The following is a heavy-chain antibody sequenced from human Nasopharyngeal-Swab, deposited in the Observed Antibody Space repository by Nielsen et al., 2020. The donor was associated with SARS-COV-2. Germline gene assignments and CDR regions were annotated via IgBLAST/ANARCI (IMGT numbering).Heavy chain of an antibody. CDR1: GFTFGEFA. CDR3: ARGSCTSSSCPIDS. J-gene: IGHJ5*01. Sequence: SLKISCAVSGFTFGEFAMYWVRQVPGKGLEWVSSIGWNGVSIAYADSVKGRFTISRDNAKKSLYLQMNTLRPEDTALYYCARGSCTSSSCPIDSWGQGNMVTVSS. D-gene: IGHD2-2*01. V-gene: IGHV3-9*01. CDR2: IGWNGVSI.